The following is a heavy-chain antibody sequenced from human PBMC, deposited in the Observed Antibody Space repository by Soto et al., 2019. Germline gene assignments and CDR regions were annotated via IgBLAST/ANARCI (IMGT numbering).Heavy chain of an antibody. CDR2: ISGYNGKT. CDR1: GYSITTYG. Sequence: QVPLEQSGAEVKKPGASVRVSCEVSGYSITTYGTSWVRQAPGQGLEWMGWISGYNGKTRYAQKFQGRFTMTTDASTSTAYLELKRLRFDDTAIYFCARDRVGPATVVPDDAFDIWGQGTMVTVSS. D-gene: IGHD2-21*02. J-gene: IGHJ3*02. CDR3: ARDRVGPATVVPDDAFDI. V-gene: IGHV1-18*01.